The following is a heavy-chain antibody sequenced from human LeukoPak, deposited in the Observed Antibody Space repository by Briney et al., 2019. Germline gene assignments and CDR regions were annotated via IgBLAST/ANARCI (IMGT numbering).Heavy chain of an antibody. D-gene: IGHD1-26*01. CDR1: GFTFSNFW. CDR3: ASGNSFDY. V-gene: IGHV3-7*01. CDR2: IKPDGTEK. J-gene: IGHJ4*02. Sequence: GGSLRLSCTVSGFTFSNFWMSWVRQAPGKGLECVANIKPDGTEKYYVDSVKGRFTISRDNAKNSLYLQMNSLRAEDTAVYYCASGNSFDYWGQGTLVTVSS.